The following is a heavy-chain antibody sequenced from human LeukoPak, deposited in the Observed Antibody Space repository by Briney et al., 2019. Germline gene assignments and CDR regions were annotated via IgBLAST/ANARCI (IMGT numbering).Heavy chain of an antibody. D-gene: IGHD6-13*01. CDR1: GFTFDDYA. V-gene: IGHV3-9*01. CDR3: AKDPRPGIAAAGTGWYFDL. J-gene: IGHJ2*01. Sequence: GGSLRLSCAASGFTFDDYAMHWVRQAPGKGLEWVSGISWNSGSIGYADSVKGRFTISRDNAKNSLYLQMNSLRAEDTALYYCAKDPRPGIAAAGTGWYFDLWGRGTLVTVSS. CDR2: ISWNSGSI.